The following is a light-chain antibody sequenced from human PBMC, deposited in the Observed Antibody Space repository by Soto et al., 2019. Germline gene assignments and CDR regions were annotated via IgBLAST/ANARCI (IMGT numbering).Light chain of an antibody. J-gene: IGKJ1*01. Sequence: EIQMTQSPSTLSASVGDSVTITCRASQTIDSWLAWYQQRPGKPPNLLIYKASTLASGVPSRFSGSGSGTEFTLTINSLQTDDVATYYCQQYQIYSGTFGQGTKVDIK. CDR1: QTIDSW. CDR2: KAS. V-gene: IGKV1-5*03. CDR3: QQYQIYSGT.